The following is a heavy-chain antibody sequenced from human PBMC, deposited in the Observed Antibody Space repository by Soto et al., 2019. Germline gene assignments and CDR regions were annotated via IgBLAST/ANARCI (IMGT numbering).Heavy chain of an antibody. D-gene: IGHD5-12*01. Sequence: PGGSLRLSCTASGFSFGDSAMSWFRQAPGKGLEWVGFVRSPTYGGATEYAASVKGRFTISRDDSKSIAYLQMNSLKTEDTAVYFCVRLKDYSGYADLDYWGQGTRVTVSS. CDR3: VRLKDYSGYADLDY. CDR2: VRSPTYGGAT. J-gene: IGHJ4*02. CDR1: GFSFGDSA. V-gene: IGHV3-49*03.